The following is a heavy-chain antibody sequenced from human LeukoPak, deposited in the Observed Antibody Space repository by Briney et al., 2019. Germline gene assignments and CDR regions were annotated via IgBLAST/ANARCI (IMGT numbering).Heavy chain of an antibody. D-gene: IGHD6-13*01. J-gene: IGHJ4*02. CDR1: GGSFSGHY. CDR3: ARSQTGSWYF. Sequence: PSETLSLTCAVYGGSFSGHYWSWIRQPPWKGLEWIGEINHSGSTNYNPSLKSRVTISLDTSKNQFSLKLSSVTAADTAVYYCARSQTGSWYFWGQGTLVTVSS. CDR2: INHSGST. V-gene: IGHV4-34*01.